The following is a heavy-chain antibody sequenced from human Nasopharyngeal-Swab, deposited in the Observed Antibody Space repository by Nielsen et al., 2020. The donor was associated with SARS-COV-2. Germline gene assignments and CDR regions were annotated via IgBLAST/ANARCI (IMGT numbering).Heavy chain of an antibody. V-gene: IGHV4-59*13. CDR2: IYYSGST. CDR1: GGSISSYY. J-gene: IGHJ5*02. D-gene: IGHD3-3*01. CDR3: ARELYYDFWSGYYWPGESWFDP. Sequence: GSLRLSCAVYGGSISSYYWSWIRQPPGKGLEWIGYIYYSGSTNYNPSLKSRVTISVDTSKNQFSLKLSSVTAADTAVYYCARELYYDFWSGYYWPGESWFDPWGQGTLVTVSS.